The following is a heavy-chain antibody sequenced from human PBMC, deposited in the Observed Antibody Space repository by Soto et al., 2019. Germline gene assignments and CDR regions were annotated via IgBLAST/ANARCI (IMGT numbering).Heavy chain of an antibody. V-gene: IGHV1-69*01. CDR3: AREADRRWLHSFDF. D-gene: IGHD5-12*01. J-gene: IGHJ4*02. CDR2: IIPLLGTA. Sequence: QVQLVQSGAEVKKPGSSVKVSCMASGCTFSTYGVSWVRQAPGQGLEWMGFIIPLLGTANYAQKFQGRVTIRGDEAMTTAYMEMRSLRSDDKDVYFCAREADRRWLHSFDFWGQGTLVTVSA. CDR1: GCTFSTYG.